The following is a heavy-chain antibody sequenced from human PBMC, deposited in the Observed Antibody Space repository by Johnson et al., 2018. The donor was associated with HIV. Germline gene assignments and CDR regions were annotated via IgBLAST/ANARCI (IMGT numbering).Heavy chain of an antibody. CDR3: ASGKFSVRVVIFIDV. J-gene: IGHJ3*01. CDR2: ISGSGDRT. D-gene: IGHD3-22*01. CDR1: GFNFSNHA. Sequence: MQLVESGGGLVQPGGSLRLSCAASGFNFSNHAMSWVRQAPGKGLEWVSGISGSGDRTYDADSVKGRFTISRDNSKSTLYLQMHSLRAEDTAVYYCASGKFSVRVVIFIDVWGQGTMVTVSA. V-gene: IGHV3-23*04.